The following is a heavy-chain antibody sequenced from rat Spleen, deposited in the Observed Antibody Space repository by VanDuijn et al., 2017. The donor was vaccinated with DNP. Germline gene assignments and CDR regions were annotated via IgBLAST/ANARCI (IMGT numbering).Heavy chain of an antibody. Sequence: EVQLVESGGDLVQPGRSLKLSCAASGFTFSDYYMAWVRQAPKKGLDWVASISYEGSGIYYGDSVKGRFTISRDNAKSTLYLQMDSLRSEDTATYYCATRTTQGFFDYWGQGVMVTVSS. CDR3: ATRTTQGFFDY. CDR1: GFTFSDYY. CDR2: ISYEGSGI. V-gene: IGHV5-22*01. D-gene: IGHD1-10*01. J-gene: IGHJ2*01.